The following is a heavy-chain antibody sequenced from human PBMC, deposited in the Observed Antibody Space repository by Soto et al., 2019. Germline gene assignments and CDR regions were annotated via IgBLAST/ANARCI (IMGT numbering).Heavy chain of an antibody. J-gene: IGHJ5*02. CDR2: IHHTGRT. V-gene: IGHV4-59*01. CDR3: ARGPGWLPVS. D-gene: IGHD6-19*01. Sequence: SETLSLTCTVSGGSISSSYWNWIRQPPGKGLEWIGHIHHTGRTNYNPSLEGRVLISLDTSRHQFSLTLTSMTTADTAVYYCARGPGWLPVSWGQGTLVTVSS. CDR1: GGSISSSY.